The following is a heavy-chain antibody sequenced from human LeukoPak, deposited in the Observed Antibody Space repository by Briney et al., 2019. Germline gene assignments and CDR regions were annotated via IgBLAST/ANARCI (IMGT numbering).Heavy chain of an antibody. CDR2: IDTNTGNP. CDR1: GYTFTSYD. D-gene: IGHD2-15*01. Sequence: ASVKVSCKASGYTFTSYDINWVRQATGQGLEWMGWIDTNTGNPTYAQGFTGRFVFSLDTSVSTAYLQISSLKAEDTAVYYCARPTGYCSGGSCPTHDAFDIWGQGTMVTVSS. J-gene: IGHJ3*02. CDR3: ARPTGYCSGGSCPTHDAFDI. V-gene: IGHV7-4-1*02.